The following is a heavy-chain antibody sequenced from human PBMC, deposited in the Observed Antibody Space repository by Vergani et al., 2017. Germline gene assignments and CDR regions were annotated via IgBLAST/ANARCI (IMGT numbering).Heavy chain of an antibody. CDR2: IIPIFGTA. D-gene: IGHD3-10*01. J-gene: IGHJ4*02. Sequence: QVQLVQSGAEVKKPGSSVKVSCKASGGTFSSYAISWVRQPPGQGLEWMGAIIPIFGTANYEQNVQGSVTITADESTSTAYMELSSLRSEDTAVYYCARDPSRGGSIDYWGQGTLVTVAS. V-gene: IGHV1-69*01. CDR1: GGTFSSYA. CDR3: ARDPSRGGSIDY.